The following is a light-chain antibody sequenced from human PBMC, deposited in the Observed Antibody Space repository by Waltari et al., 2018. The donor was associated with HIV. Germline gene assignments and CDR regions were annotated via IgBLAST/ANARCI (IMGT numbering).Light chain of an antibody. J-gene: IGLJ1*01. Sequence: SFELTQPPSVSVSPGQTARITCSGDALAKQYTYWYQQKPGQAPVVVIYKDTERPSGIPGRFSGSSAGTTGTLTSSGVQSEDEADYYCQSADTGGTRVFGPGTKVTVL. V-gene: IGLV3-25*03. CDR2: KDT. CDR1: ALAKQY. CDR3: QSADTGGTRV.